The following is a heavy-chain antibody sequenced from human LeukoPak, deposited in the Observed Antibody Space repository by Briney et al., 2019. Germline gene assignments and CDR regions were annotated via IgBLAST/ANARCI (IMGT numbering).Heavy chain of an antibody. J-gene: IGHJ4*02. CDR3: ATSSDWAFDH. Sequence: GGSLRLSCAASGFTFRNSWMTWVRQAPGKGLEWVANIRPDGGQEQYADSLEGRITISRDNVRNSQFLQLNSLRTEDTAVYFCATSSDWAFDHWGQGTLVTVSS. CDR1: GFTFRNSW. V-gene: IGHV3-7*01. D-gene: IGHD6-19*01. CDR2: IRPDGGQE.